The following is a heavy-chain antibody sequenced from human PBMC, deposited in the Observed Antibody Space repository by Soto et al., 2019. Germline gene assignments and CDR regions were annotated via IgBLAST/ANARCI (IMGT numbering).Heavy chain of an antibody. D-gene: IGHD3-22*01. J-gene: IGHJ3*02. V-gene: IGHV3-7*01. Sequence: GGSLRLSCAASGFTFSSYWMSWVRQAPGKGLEWVANIKQDGNEKYYVDSVKGRFTISRDNAKNSLYLQMNSLRAEDTAVYYCARIRMIVVGYHDAFDIWGQGTMVTVSS. CDR3: ARIRMIVVGYHDAFDI. CDR2: IKQDGNEK. CDR1: GFTFSSYW.